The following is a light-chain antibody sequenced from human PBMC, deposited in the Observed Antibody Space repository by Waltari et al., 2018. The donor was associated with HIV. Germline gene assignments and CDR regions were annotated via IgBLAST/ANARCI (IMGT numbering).Light chain of an antibody. CDR3: QQTYSPPRT. V-gene: IGKV1-39*01. J-gene: IGKJ5*01. Sequence: DIQMTQSPSSLSPAVGDKITITCRASRRIDSYVNWYQNKPVQAPRLLIYLSSTFHTGVPPRFSGSGSGTVFSRTVAGLQADDLGTYFCQQTYSPPRTFGQGTRLE. CDR2: LSS. CDR1: RRIDSY.